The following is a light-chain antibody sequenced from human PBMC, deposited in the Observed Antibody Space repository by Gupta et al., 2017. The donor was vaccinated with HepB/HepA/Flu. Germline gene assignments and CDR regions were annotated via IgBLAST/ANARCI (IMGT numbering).Light chain of an antibody. J-gene: IGKJ4*01. Sequence: LVLPQSPATLSLSPGERASLSCRASENVDNKLAWYHQRPGQPPTFLIYDASVRATGVPARFSGSGSGTDFTLNIDSLEPEDFGVYYCQHRHNWPLTFGGGTKVEI. CDR3: QHRHNWPLT. CDR1: ENVDNK. CDR2: DAS. V-gene: IGKV3-11*01.